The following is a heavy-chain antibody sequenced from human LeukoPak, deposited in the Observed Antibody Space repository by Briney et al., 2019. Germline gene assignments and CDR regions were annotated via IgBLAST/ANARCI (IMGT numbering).Heavy chain of an antibody. J-gene: IGHJ4*02. Sequence: GGSLRLSCAASGFTFSTYAVNWVRQAPGKGLEWVSSISGSGGSTYYADSVKGRFTISRDNSKNMLYLQMSSLRAEDTAVYYCAKDRGRYYDSSGYYWGYYFDSWGQGILVTVST. V-gene: IGHV3-23*01. CDR2: ISGSGGST. CDR1: GFTFSTYA. CDR3: AKDRGRYYDSSGYYWGYYFDS. D-gene: IGHD3-22*01.